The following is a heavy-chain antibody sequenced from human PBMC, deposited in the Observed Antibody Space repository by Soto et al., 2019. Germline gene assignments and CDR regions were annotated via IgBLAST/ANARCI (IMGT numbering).Heavy chain of an antibody. Sequence: PGGSLRLSCAASGFTFSSYSMNWVRQAPGKGLEWVSYISSSSSTIYYADSVKGRFTISRDNAKNTLYLQMNSLRAEDTAVYYCAKDPLRYFDWPQGMDVWGQGTTVTVSS. CDR3: AKDPLRYFDWPQGMDV. CDR2: ISSSSSTI. CDR1: GFTFSSYS. J-gene: IGHJ6*02. D-gene: IGHD3-9*01. V-gene: IGHV3-48*01.